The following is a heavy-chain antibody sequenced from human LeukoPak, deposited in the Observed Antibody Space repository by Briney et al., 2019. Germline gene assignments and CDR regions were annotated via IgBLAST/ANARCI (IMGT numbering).Heavy chain of an antibody. J-gene: IGHJ4*02. V-gene: IGHV3-11*01. D-gene: IGHD5-18*01. CDR3: AKELDTMFFDY. Sequence: PGGSLRLSCAVSGLTFSDYYMSWTRQAPGKGPELVSYISPSGSSIFYVDSVKGRFTISRDSGKNSVYLQMNSLTTDDTAFYFCAKELDTMFFDYWGQGALVTVSS. CDR1: GLTFSDYY. CDR2: ISPSGSSI.